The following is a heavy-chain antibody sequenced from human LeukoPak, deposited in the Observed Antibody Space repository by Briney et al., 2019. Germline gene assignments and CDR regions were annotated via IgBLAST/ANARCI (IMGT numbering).Heavy chain of an antibody. CDR3: ARGFDSDYVGDY. J-gene: IGHJ4*02. V-gene: IGHV3-21*01. D-gene: IGHD4-23*01. CDR1: GFTFSTYS. CDR2: IRSSSTYT. Sequence: GGSLRLSCAASGFTFSTYSMSWVRQAPGKGLEWVSSIRSSSTYTYYADSVKGRFTISRDNAKNSLYLQMNSLRAEDTAVYYCARGFDSDYVGDYWGQGTLVTVSS.